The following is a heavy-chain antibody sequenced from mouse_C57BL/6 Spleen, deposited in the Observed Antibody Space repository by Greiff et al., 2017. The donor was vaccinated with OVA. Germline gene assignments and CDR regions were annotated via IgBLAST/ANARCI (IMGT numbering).Heavy chain of an antibody. J-gene: IGHJ2*01. V-gene: IGHV1-63*01. CDR3: ARSYDGYYFDY. D-gene: IGHD2-3*01. Sequence: VQLQQSGAELVRPGPSVKMSCKASGYTFTNYWIGWAKQRPGHGLEWIGDIYPGGGYTNYNEKFKGKATLTADKSSSTAYMQFSSLTSEDSAIYYCARSYDGYYFDYWGQGTTLTVSS. CDR1: GYTFTNYW. CDR2: IYPGGGYT.